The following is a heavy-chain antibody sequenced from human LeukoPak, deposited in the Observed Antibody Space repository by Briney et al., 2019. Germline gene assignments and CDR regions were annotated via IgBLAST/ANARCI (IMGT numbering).Heavy chain of an antibody. Sequence: SQTLSLTCTVSGGSISSGSYYWGWIRQPPGKGLEWIGSIYHSGSTYYNPSLKSRVTISVDTSKNQFSLKLSSVTAADTAVYYCAREWPRWELRSSNWFDPWGQGTLVTVSS. V-gene: IGHV4-39*07. D-gene: IGHD1-26*01. CDR1: GGSISSGSYY. J-gene: IGHJ5*02. CDR2: IYHSGST. CDR3: AREWPRWELRSSNWFDP.